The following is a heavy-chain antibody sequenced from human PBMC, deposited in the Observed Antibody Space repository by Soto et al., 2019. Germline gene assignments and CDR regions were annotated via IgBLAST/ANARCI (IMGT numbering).Heavy chain of an antibody. J-gene: IGHJ3*02. D-gene: IGHD3-22*01. CDR2: IIPIFGTP. CDR3: ARISSGYYRDGFDI. Sequence: SVKVSCKASGGTFSSYAISWVRQAPGQGLEWMGGIIPIFGTPNYAQKFQGRVTITADESTNTGYMELSSLKSEDTALYYCARISSGYYRDGFDIWGQGTMVTVSS. V-gene: IGHV1-69*13. CDR1: GGTFSSYA.